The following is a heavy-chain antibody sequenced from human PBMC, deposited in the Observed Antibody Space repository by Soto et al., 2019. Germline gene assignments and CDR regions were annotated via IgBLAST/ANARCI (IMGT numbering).Heavy chain of an antibody. CDR3: ARHAQGGVVVVAATAPNFDY. V-gene: IGHV4-39*01. Sequence: PSETLSLTCTVSGCSISSSSYYWGWIRQPPGKGLEWIGSIYYSGSTYYNPSLKSRVTISVDTSKNQFSLKLSSVTAADTAVYYCARHAQGGVVVVAATAPNFDYWGQGTLVTVS. CDR2: IYYSGST. D-gene: IGHD2-15*01. CDR1: GCSISSSSYY. J-gene: IGHJ4*02.